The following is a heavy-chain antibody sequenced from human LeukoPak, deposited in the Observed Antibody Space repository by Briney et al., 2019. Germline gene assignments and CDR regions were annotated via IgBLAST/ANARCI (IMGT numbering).Heavy chain of an antibody. CDR1: GFTFITYA. Sequence: GGSLRLSCAASGFTFITYAMSWVRQAPGKGLEWVSAISTTGVLKYYADSVKGRFTISRDNSKNTLYLQMNSMRAEDTAVYYCANDAFDYYDSSGSSYFHYWGQGTLVTVPS. J-gene: IGHJ4*02. V-gene: IGHV3-23*01. CDR2: ISTTGVLK. CDR3: ANDAFDYYDSSGSSYFHY. D-gene: IGHD3-22*01.